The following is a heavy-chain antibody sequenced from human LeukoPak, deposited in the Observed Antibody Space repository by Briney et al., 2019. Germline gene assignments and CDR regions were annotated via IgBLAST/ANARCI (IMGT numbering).Heavy chain of an antibody. CDR1: GGSISSGDYY. CDR2: IYYSGST. J-gene: IGHJ4*02. V-gene: IGHV4-30-4*01. CDR3: ARGRYDSSGYYRYFDY. D-gene: IGHD3-22*01. Sequence: SETLSLTCTVSGGSISSGDYYWSWIRQPPGKGLEWIGYIYYSGSTYYNPSLKSRVTISVDKSKNQFSLKLSSVTAADTAVYYCARGRYDSSGYYRYFDYWGQGTLVTVSS.